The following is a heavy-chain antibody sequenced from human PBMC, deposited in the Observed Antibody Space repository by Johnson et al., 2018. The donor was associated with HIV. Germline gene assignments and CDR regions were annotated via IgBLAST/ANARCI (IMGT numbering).Heavy chain of an antibody. Sequence: QVQLVESGGGLVKPGGSLRLSCAASGFTFSSYGMHWVRQAPGKGLEWVAVISYDGSNKYYADSVKGRVTISRDNSKNTLYLQMNSLRAEDTAVYYCAKVAIWGTYRYNLGDTYDIWGQGTMVTVSS. CDR1: GFTFSSYG. V-gene: IGHV3-30*18. CDR2: ISYDGSNK. D-gene: IGHD3-16*02. J-gene: IGHJ3*02. CDR3: AKVAIWGTYRYNLGDTYDI.